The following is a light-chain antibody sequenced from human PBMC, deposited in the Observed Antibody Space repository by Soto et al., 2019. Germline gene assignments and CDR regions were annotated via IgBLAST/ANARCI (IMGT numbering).Light chain of an antibody. V-gene: IGKV3-11*01. CDR1: QSVSSY. CDR3: QQRSNWPRSIT. J-gene: IGKJ5*01. CDR2: DAS. Sequence: EIVLPQSPAPLSLSPGEIATLSCRASQSVSSYLAWYQQKPGQAPRLLIYDASNRATGIPARFSGSGSGTYFTLTISSLEPADFAVYYCQQRSNWPRSITFGQGTRLEIK.